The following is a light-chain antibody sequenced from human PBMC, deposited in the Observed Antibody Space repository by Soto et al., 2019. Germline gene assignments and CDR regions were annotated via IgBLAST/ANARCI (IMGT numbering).Light chain of an antibody. CDR1: QDISDL. CDR3: QQYDNLPIT. J-gene: IGKJ5*01. V-gene: IGKV1-33*01. Sequence: DIQMTQSPSSLFASVGDRVTITCQASQDISDLLNWYQQKPGKAPRVLIYDASKLETGVPSRFSGSGPGTDFSLTISSLQPEDSGTYYCQQYDNLPITFGQGTRLEIK. CDR2: DAS.